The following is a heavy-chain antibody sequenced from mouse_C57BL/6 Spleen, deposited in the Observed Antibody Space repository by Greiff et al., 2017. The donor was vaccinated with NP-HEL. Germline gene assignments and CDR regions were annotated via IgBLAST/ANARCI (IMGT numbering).Heavy chain of an antibody. D-gene: IGHD1-1*01. J-gene: IGHJ3*01. CDR2: IDPSDSYT. Sequence: QVQLQQPGAELVQPGASVKLSCKASGYTFTSYWMQWVKQRPGQGLEWIGEIDPSDSYTNYNQKFKGKATLTVDTSSSTAYMQLSSLTSEDSAVYYCARETSSPFAYWGQGTLVTVSA. CDR1: GYTFTSYW. V-gene: IGHV1-50*01. CDR3: ARETSSPFAY.